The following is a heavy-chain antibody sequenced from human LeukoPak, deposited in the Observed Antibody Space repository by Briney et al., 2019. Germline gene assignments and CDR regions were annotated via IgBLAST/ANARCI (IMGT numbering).Heavy chain of an antibody. CDR2: IIPIFGTA. V-gene: IGHV1-69*06. CDR1: GGTFSNYA. CDR3: ARRYCTNGVCYDDRGAFDI. Sequence: SVKVSCKASGGTFSNYAISWVRQAPGQGLEWMGEIIPIFGTANYAQKFQVRVTITADKSTSTAYMELSSLRSEDTAVYYCARRYCTNGVCYDDRGAFDIWGQGTMVTVSS. J-gene: IGHJ3*02. D-gene: IGHD2-8*01.